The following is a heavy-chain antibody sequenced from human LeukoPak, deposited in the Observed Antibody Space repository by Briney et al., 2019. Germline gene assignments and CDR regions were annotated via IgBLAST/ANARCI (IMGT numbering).Heavy chain of an antibody. V-gene: IGHV4-34*01. CDR3: ARRGTRFRNLAYYYMDV. J-gene: IGHJ6*03. D-gene: IGHD3-16*01. CDR2: INHSGST. CDR1: GGSFSGYY. Sequence: SETLSLTCAVYGGSFSGYYWSWIRQPPGKVVEWIGGINHSGSTNYNPSLKSRVTISVDTYNNQFSLKLGPVTAADTAVYYCARRGTRFRNLAYYYMDVWGKGTTVTVSS.